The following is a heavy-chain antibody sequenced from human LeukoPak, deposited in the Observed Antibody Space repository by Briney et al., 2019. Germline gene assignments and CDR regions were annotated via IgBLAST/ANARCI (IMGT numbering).Heavy chain of an antibody. CDR3: ARDNGSGYTKGYEHYYYYLDV. D-gene: IGHD3-3*02. J-gene: IGHJ6*03. V-gene: IGHV4-4*07. CDR1: GDSISDDY. CDR2: IHSGGTT. Sequence: SETLSLTCTVSGDSISDDYYTWMRQPAGKGLEWIGRIHSGGTTNYNPSLMSRVTLSIDKSKKHISLRLTSVTAANTALYYCARDNGSGYTKGYEHYYYYLDVWGKGTTVTVSS.